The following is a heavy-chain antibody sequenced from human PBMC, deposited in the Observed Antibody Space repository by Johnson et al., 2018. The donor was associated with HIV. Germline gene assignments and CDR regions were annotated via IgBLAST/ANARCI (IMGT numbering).Heavy chain of an antibody. CDR3: ARSLPGRGSYYAFDI. CDR2: IRYDGSN. CDR1: GFTFSSYW. Sequence: QVQLVESGGGLVQPGGSLRLSCAASGFTFSSYWMSWVRQAPGKGLEWVAFIRYDGSNDYADSVKGRFSISRDNSKNTLYLKMNSLRAEDTAVYYGARSLPGRGSYYAFDIWGQGTMVTGSS. D-gene: IGHD1-26*01. J-gene: IGHJ3*02. V-gene: IGHV3-33*08.